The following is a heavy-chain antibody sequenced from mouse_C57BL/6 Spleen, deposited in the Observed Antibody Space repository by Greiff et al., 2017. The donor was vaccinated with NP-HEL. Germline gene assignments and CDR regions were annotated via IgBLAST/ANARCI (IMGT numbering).Heavy chain of an antibody. Sequence: VQLQQSGAELAKPGASVKLSCKASGYTFTSYWMHWVKQRPGQGLEWIGYINPSSGYTKYNQKFKDKATLTADKSSSTAYMQLSSLTYEDSAVYYCARSEELRPYYFDYWGQGTTLTVSS. V-gene: IGHV1-7*01. D-gene: IGHD2-4*01. J-gene: IGHJ2*01. CDR1: GYTFTSYW. CDR3: ARSEELRPYYFDY. CDR2: INPSSGYT.